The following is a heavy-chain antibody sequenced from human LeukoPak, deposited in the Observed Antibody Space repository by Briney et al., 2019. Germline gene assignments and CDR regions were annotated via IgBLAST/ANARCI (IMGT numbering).Heavy chain of an antibody. J-gene: IGHJ3*02. CDR3: ATDVTVVTWDDAFDI. CDR2: ISSSSSSI. Sequence: LSLTCTVSGGSISSGGYYWSWIRQPPGKGLEWVSYISSSSSSIYYADSVKGRFTISRDNAKNSLYLQMNSLRAEDTAVYYCATDVTVVTWDDAFDIWGQGTMVTVSS. CDR1: GGSISSGGYY. D-gene: IGHD4-23*01. V-gene: IGHV3-11*04.